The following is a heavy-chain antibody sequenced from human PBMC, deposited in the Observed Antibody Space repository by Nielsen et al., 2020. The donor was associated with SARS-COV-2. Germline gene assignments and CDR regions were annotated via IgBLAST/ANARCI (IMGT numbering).Heavy chain of an antibody. CDR1: GFSFSETA. CDR3: TRYCSSTSCTLGINYFDC. V-gene: IGHV3-73*01. D-gene: IGHD2-2*01. Sequence: GGSLRLSCAASGFSFSETAVHWVRQASGKGLEWVGRMRSKDNSFETAYAASVKGRFTISRDDSENTAYLQMDSLQIEDTAVYYCTRYCSSTSCTLGINYFDCWGQGTLVTVSS. CDR2: MRSKDNSFET. J-gene: IGHJ4*02.